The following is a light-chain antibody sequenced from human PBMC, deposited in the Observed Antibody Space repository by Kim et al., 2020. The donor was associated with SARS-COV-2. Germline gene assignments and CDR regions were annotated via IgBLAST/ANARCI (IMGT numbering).Light chain of an antibody. CDR2: EDN. CDR3: QSYHPKTRGV. CDR1: SGSIASNY. V-gene: IGLV6-57*02. Sequence: NFMLTQPHSVSESPGKTVTISCTGSSGSIASNYVQWYQQRPGSAPTTVIYEDNQRPSGVPDRFSGSVDSSSNSASLTITELQTEDEADYYCQSYHPKTRGVFGGGTQLTVL. J-gene: IGLJ3*02.